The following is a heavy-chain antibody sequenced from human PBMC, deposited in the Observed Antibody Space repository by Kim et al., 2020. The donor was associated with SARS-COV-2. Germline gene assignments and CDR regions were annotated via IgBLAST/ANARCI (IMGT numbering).Heavy chain of an antibody. CDR1: GYTFTGYY. CDR2: INPNSGGT. CDR3: ARLSSWEKYYYYYGMEV. Sequence: ASVKVSCKASGYTFTGYYMHWVRQAPGQGLEWMGRINPNSGGTNYAQKFQGRVTMTRDTSISTAYMELSRLRSDDTAVYYCARLSSWEKYYYYYGMEVWGQGTTVTVSS. J-gene: IGHJ6*02. D-gene: IGHD6-13*01. V-gene: IGHV1-2*06.